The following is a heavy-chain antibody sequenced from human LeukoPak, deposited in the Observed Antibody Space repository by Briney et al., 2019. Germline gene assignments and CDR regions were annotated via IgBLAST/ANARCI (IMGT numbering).Heavy chain of an antibody. D-gene: IGHD3-22*01. V-gene: IGHV3-23*01. J-gene: IGHJ4*02. CDR3: AKVDSSGYYSKNFHY. CDR1: GFTFSSYA. CDR2: ISGSDGTT. Sequence: PGGYLRLSCAAYGFTFSSYAMSWVRQAPGKGLEWVSGISGSDGTTYYADSVKGRFTISRDNSRNTLYLQMNSLRAEDTAVYYCAKVDSSGYYSKNFHYWGQGSLVTVSS.